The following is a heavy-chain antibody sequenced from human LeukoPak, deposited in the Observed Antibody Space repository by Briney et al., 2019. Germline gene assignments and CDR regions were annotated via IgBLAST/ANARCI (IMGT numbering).Heavy chain of an antibody. V-gene: IGHV3-23*01. J-gene: IGHJ3*01. D-gene: IGHD6-19*01. CDR2: ISGSGGST. Sequence: GGSLSLSCAASGFTFSSYAMSWVRQAPGKGLEWVSAISGSGGSTYYADSVKGRFTISRDNSKNTLYLQMTSLRDEDTAVYYSANGRSKQWLSAFDLWGQRTMVTVSS. CDR3: ANGRSKQWLSAFDL. CDR1: GFTFSSYA.